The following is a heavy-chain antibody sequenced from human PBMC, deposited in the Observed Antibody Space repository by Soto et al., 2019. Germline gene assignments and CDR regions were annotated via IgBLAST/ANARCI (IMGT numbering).Heavy chain of an antibody. J-gene: IGHJ5*02. CDR3: AMDVRRSNQMDL. D-gene: IGHD2-15*01. V-gene: IGHV1-24*01. Sequence: AASVKVSCKVSGYTLTELSIHWVRQAPGEGLEWMGGFDLENGETIYAQRFQGRVTMTEESSADTPYMELSSLRSEDTAVYYCAMDVRRSNQMDLWGQGTMVTVSS. CDR2: FDLENGET. CDR1: GYTLTELS.